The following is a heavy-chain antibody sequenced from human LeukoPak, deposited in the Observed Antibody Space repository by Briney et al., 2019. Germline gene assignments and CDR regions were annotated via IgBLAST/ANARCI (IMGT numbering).Heavy chain of an antibody. V-gene: IGHV1-69*04. CDR3: ARGPSAAGFDY. J-gene: IGHJ4*02. CDR1: GGTFISYA. D-gene: IGHD6-13*01. Sequence: ASVKVSCKASGGTFISYAISGVRQAPGQGREWMGRIIPILGIANYAQKFQGRVTITANNSTSTAYMELSSLRSEDTAVYYCARGPSAAGFDYWGQGTLVTVSS. CDR2: IIPILGIA.